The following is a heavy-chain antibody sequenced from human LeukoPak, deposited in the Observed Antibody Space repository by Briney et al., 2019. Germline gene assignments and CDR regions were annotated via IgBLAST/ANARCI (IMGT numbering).Heavy chain of an antibody. J-gene: IGHJ4*02. D-gene: IGHD2-15*01. V-gene: IGHV1-18*01. CDR1: GYTFPSYG. CDR2: INTYNGNT. Sequence: ASVQVSCQATGYTFPSYGISWVRQAPGQGLEWMGWINTYNGNTNYAQKLQGRVTMTTDTSTSTAYMELRSLRADDTAVYYCARVATAATTIDYWGQGTLVTVSS. CDR3: ARVATAATTIDY.